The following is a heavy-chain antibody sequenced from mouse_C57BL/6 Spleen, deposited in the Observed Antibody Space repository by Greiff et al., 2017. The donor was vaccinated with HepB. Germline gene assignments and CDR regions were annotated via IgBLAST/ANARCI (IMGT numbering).Heavy chain of an antibody. CDR1: GYTFTSYW. D-gene: IGHD1-1*01. V-gene: IGHV1-69*01. J-gene: IGHJ3*01. CDR3: ESPSVHGSSSWFAY. Sequence: QVQLQQPGAELVMPGASVKLSCKASGYTFTSYWMHWVKQRPGQGLEWIGEIDPSDSYTNYNQKFKGKSTLTVDKSSSTAYMQLSSLTAEDSVVYYCESPSVHGSSSWFAYWGQGTLVTVSA. CDR2: IDPSDSYT.